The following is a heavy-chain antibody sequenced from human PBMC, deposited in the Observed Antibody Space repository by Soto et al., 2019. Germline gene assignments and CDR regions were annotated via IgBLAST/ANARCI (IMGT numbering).Heavy chain of an antibody. CDR2: ISGSGDST. V-gene: IGHV3-23*01. D-gene: IGHD6-19*01. J-gene: IGHJ4*02. CDR3: AKDFSGPEAPIIAVAGSGY. Sequence: EVQLLESGGGLVQPGGSLRLSCAASGFTFSSYAMSWVRQAPGKGLEWVSAISGSGDSTYYADSVKGRFTISRDNSKNTLYRQMNSLRAEDTAVYYCAKDFSGPEAPIIAVAGSGYWGQGTLVTVSS. CDR1: GFTFSSYA.